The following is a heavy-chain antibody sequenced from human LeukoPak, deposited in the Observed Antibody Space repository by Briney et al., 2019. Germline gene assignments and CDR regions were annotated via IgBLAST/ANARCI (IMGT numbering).Heavy chain of an antibody. Sequence: ASVKVSCKVSGYTLTELSMHWVRQAPGKGLEWMGGFDPEDGETIYAQKFQGRVTMTEDTSTDTAYMELSSLRSDDTAVYYCARDRESTGLSDYWGQGTLVTVSS. CDR3: ARDRESTGLSDY. CDR2: FDPEDGET. CDR1: GYTLTELS. V-gene: IGHV1-24*01. D-gene: IGHD1-1*01. J-gene: IGHJ4*02.